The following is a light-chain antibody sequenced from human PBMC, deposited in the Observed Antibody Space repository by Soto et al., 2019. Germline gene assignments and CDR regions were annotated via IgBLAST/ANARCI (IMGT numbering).Light chain of an antibody. V-gene: IGKV3-11*01. CDR1: QSVSSY. CDR2: DAS. CDR3: QQRSNWLT. J-gene: IGKJ4*01. Sequence: EIVLPQSPAPLSLSPGERATLSCRASQSVSSYLAWYQQKPGQAPRLLIYDASNRATGIPARFSGSGSGTDFTLTISSLEPEDFAVYYCQQRSNWLTFGGGTKVESK.